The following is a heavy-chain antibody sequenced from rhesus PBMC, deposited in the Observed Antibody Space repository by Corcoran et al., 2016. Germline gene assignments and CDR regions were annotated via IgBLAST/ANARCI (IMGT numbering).Heavy chain of an antibody. J-gene: IGHJ5-1*01. Sequence: QLQLQESGPGLVKPSETLSLTCAVSGASIRSNYWSWIRQPPGKGLEWIGRISGNTGSTDYNPSLKGRVTISTDTSKNQSSLKVSSVTAADTAVFYCARGHNRFDVWGPGVLVTVSS. CDR3: ARGHNRFDV. CDR2: ISGNTGST. V-gene: IGHV4-173*01. CDR1: GASIRSNY.